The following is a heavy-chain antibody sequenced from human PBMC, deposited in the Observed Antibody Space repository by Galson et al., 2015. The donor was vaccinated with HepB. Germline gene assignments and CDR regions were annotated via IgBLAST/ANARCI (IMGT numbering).Heavy chain of an antibody. CDR3: ARGCLGGWYGAYYYYGMDD. D-gene: IGHD6-19*01. V-gene: IGHV4-34*01. J-gene: IGHJ6*02. CDR2: INHSGST. Sequence: SETLSLTCTVSGGSFSVYYWSWIRQPPGKWLEWIGEINHSGSTNYHPSLKSRVTISVDTSKNQFSLKLSSVTAADTAVYYCARGCLGGWYGAYYYYGMDDWGQGTSVTVSS. CDR1: GGSFSVYY.